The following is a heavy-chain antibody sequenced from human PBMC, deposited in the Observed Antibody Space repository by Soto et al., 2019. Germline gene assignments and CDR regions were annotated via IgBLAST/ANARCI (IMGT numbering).Heavy chain of an antibody. V-gene: IGHV4-59*01. CDR1: GGSISHYY. D-gene: IGHD1-20*01. CDR3: ARGTRALITSFFAY. CDR2: VHDSGST. J-gene: IGHJ4*02. Sequence: SETLSLTCTVSGGSISHYYWSWIRQTPGKGLEWIGCVHDSGSTDYNPSLKGRVTMSLHTSKSQFSLNLSSVTAADSATYYCARGTRALITSFFAYWGQGIPVTVSS.